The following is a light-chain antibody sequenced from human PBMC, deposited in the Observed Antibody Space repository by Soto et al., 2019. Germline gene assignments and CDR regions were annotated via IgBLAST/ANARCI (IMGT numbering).Light chain of an antibody. CDR2: WAS. CDR3: QQYYSTPWT. Sequence: DIVMTQSPDSLAVSLGERATINCKSSQTVLYSSNNNNYLAWYQQKPGQPPKLLIYWASTRESGVPDRFSGSASGTDFTLTISSLRAEDVAVYYCQQYYSTPWTFGQGTKVEIK. J-gene: IGKJ1*01. V-gene: IGKV4-1*01. CDR1: QTVLYSSNNNNY.